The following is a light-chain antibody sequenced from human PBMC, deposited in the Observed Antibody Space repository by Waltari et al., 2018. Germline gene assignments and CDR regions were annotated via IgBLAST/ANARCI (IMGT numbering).Light chain of an antibody. CDR1: QYVSTY. CDR3: EQTYDTPPT. J-gene: IGKJ2*01. V-gene: IGKV1-39*01. Sequence: DIQMTHSPSSLSASVGARVTITCRASQYVSTYLNWYQLKPGKAPELLIYAASTLQAGVPSRFSSSGSRTDFTLTISSLQPEDFATYYCEQTYDTPPTFGQGTRLEIK. CDR2: AAS.